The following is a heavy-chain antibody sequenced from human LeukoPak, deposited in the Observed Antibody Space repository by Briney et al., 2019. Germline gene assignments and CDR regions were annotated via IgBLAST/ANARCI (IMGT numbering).Heavy chain of an antibody. CDR1: GFTFTSHW. V-gene: IGHV3-7*01. D-gene: IGHD2-8*01. CDR3: ARDATYCTNGVCYTRFDY. Sequence: PGGSLRLSCAASGFTFTSHWMSWVRQAPGEGLEWVARMNLDGSEKYYVDSVKGRFTISRDNAKTSLYLEMNSLRAENTAVYYCARDATYCTNGVCYTRFDYWGQGTLVTVSS. J-gene: IGHJ4*02. CDR2: MNLDGSEK.